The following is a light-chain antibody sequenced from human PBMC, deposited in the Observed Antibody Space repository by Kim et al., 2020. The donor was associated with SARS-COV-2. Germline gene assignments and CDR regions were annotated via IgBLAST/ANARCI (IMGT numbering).Light chain of an antibody. CDR1: QSVSSY. CDR3: QQRSNWGYT. J-gene: IGKJ2*01. Sequence: EIVLTQSPATLSLSPGERATLSCRASQSVSSYLAWYQQKPGQAPRLLIYDASNRATGIPVRFSGSGSGTDFTLTISSLEPEDFAVYYCQQRSNWGYTLGQGTKLEI. V-gene: IGKV3-11*01. CDR2: DAS.